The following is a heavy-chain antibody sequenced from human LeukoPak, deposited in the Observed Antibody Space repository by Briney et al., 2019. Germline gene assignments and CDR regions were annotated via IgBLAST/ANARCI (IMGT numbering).Heavy chain of an antibody. V-gene: IGHV3-23*01. D-gene: IGHD3/OR15-3a*01. CDR3: AKSWTIFDY. CDR2: ISDSGANT. CDR1: GFTFSSYS. Sequence: GGSLRLSCAASGFTFSSYSMSWVRQAPGKGLEWVSIISDSGANTYYADSVKGRFTISRDNSKNTLYLQMNSLRAEDTAVYYCAKSWTIFDYWGQGTLVTVSS. J-gene: IGHJ4*02.